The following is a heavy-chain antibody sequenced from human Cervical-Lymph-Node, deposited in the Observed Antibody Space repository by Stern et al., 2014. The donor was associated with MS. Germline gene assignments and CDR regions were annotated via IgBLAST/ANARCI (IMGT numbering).Heavy chain of an antibody. Sequence: VQLVESGPGLLKPSETLSLTCTVSGDSIRSYFWTWIRQPPGRTLEWIGYIYYSGSADYNPSLKSRVTMALATSNKQFPLKLSSVTAADTAVYYCARKADWGDYFDYWGQGTLVTVSS. CDR3: ARKADWGDYFDY. V-gene: IGHV4-59*08. CDR2: IYYSGSA. J-gene: IGHJ4*02. CDR1: GDSIRSYF. D-gene: IGHD7-27*01.